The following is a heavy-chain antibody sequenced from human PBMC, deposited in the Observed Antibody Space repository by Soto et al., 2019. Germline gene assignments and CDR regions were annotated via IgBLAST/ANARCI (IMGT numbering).Heavy chain of an antibody. V-gene: IGHV1-69*12. CDR1: GGTFRTSA. D-gene: IGHD3-3*02. CDR2: IMPVFPTP. Sequence: QVQLVQSGAEVKKPGSSVKVSCKTSGGTFRTSAISWVRQAPGQGLEWMGGIMPVFPTPDYAQKFQGRVTITADESTGTAYMELTSLLSEDTAVYYCERDRDRQQLGGNYYYIMDLWGQGTTVTVSS. J-gene: IGHJ6*01. CDR3: ERDRDRQQLGGNYYYIMDL.